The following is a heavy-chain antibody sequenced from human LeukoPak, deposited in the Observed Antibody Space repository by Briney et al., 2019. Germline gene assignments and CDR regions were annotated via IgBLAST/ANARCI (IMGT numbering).Heavy chain of an antibody. Sequence: GGSLRLSCAASGFTFSGSAMHWVRQAPGKGLEWVSSISSSSTYTYYADSVKGRFTISRDNAKNSLYLQMNSLRAEDTAVYYCAELGITMIGGVWGKGTTVTISS. J-gene: IGHJ6*04. CDR1: GFTFSGSA. V-gene: IGHV3-21*01. CDR3: AELGITMIGGV. D-gene: IGHD3-10*02. CDR2: ISSSSTYT.